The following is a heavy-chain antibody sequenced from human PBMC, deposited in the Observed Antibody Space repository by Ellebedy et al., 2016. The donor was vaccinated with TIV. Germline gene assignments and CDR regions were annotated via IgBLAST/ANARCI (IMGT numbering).Heavy chain of an antibody. CDR1: GYTFSNSG. CDR2: ISTFSGST. D-gene: IGHD3-10*01. J-gene: IGHJ6*02. CDR3: ARGSVGIYGSENWDV. V-gene: IGHV1-18*01. Sequence: AASVKVSCKASGYTFSNSGITWVRQAPGQGLEWMGWISTFSGSTNYAQKLQDRVTMSTDTSTSTSYMELRSLRSDYKAVYYCARGSVGIYGSENWDVWGQGTTVTVSS.